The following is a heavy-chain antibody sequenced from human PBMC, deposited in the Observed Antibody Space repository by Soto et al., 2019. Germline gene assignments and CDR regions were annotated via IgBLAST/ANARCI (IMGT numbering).Heavy chain of an antibody. CDR3: ARGGLGYCSGGSCYSAELSRYYYGMDV. J-gene: IGHJ6*02. Sequence: TLSLTCTVSGGSVSSGSYYWSWIRQHPGKGLEWIGYIYYSGSTYYNPSLKSRVTISVDTSKNQFSLNLSSVTAADTAVFYCARGGLGYCSGGSCYSAELSRYYYGMDVWGQGTTVTVSS. V-gene: IGHV4-31*03. D-gene: IGHD2-15*01. CDR1: GGSVSSGSYY. CDR2: IYYSGST.